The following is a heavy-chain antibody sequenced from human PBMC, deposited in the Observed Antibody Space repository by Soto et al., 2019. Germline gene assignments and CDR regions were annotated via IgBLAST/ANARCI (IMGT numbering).Heavy chain of an antibody. D-gene: IGHD3-22*01. J-gene: IGHJ4*02. CDR3: TKTENYYGSHGGDY. CDR1: GFTFSDHY. V-gene: IGHV3-73*01. Sequence: GGSLRLSCAASGFTFSDHYMDWVRQASENGLEWVGRIRSKANSYATVYAASVKGRFIISRDDSKNTAYLQMDSLKTEDTAVYYCTKTENYYGSHGGDYWGQGTLVTGSS. CDR2: IRSKANSYAT.